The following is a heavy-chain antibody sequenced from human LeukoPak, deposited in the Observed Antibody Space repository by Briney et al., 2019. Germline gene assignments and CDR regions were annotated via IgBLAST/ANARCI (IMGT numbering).Heavy chain of an antibody. CDR3: AREPHYGSGRNYFDY. CDR2: INHSGST. V-gene: IGHV4-34*01. D-gene: IGHD3-10*01. CDR1: GGSFSGYY. Sequence: SETLSLTCAVYGGSFSGYYWSWIRQPPGKGLEWIGEINHSGSTNYNPSLKSRVTISVDTSKNQFSLKLSSVTAADTAVYYCAREPHYGSGRNYFDYWGRGTLVTVSS. J-gene: IGHJ4*02.